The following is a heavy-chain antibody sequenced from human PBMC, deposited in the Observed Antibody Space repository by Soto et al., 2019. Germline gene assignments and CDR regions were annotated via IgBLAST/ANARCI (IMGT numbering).Heavy chain of an antibody. V-gene: IGHV4-59*01. J-gene: IGHJ3*02. D-gene: IGHD3-10*01. CDR1: GGSISRYY. CDR2: IYYSGST. Sequence: SDTLSLTCTVSGGSISRYYWSWIRQPPGKGLEWIGYIYYSGSTNYNPSLKSRVTISVDTSKNQFSLKLSSVTAADTAVYYCARVWGGAFDIWGQGTMVTVSS. CDR3: ARVWGGAFDI.